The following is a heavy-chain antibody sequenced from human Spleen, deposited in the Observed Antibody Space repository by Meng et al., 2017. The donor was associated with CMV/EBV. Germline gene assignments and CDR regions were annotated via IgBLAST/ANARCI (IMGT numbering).Heavy chain of an antibody. CDR1: GFTFSNYS. Sequence: GESLKISCAASGFTFSNYSMSWVRQAPGKGLEWVANIKQDGSEKNYVDSVKGRFTISRDNAKNSLYLQMNSLKTEDTAVYYCARDGAGLWGSHFDSWGQGTLVTVSS. J-gene: IGHJ4*02. CDR3: ARDGAGLWGSHFDS. CDR2: IKQDGSEK. D-gene: IGHD4/OR15-4a*01. V-gene: IGHV3-7*03.